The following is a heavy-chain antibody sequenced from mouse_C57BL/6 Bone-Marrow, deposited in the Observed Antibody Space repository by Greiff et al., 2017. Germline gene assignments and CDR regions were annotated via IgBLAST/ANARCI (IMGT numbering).Heavy chain of an antibody. CDR2: IYPGDGDT. CDR3: ARGPLYYSNYVDAMDY. J-gene: IGHJ4*01. D-gene: IGHD2-5*01. Sequence: VQLVESGPELVKPGASVKISCKASGYAFSSSWMNWVKQRPGKGLEWIGRIYPGDGDTNYNGKFKGKATLTADKSSSTAYMQLSSLTSEDSAVYFCARGPLYYSNYVDAMDYWGQGTSVTVSS. V-gene: IGHV1-82*01. CDR1: GYAFSSSW.